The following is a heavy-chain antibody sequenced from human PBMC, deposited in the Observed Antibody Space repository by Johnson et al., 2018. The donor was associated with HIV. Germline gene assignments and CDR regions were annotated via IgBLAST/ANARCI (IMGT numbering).Heavy chain of an antibody. V-gene: IGHV3-66*02. Sequence: VQVVESGGGVVRPGGSLRLSCAASGFTFDDYGMSWVRQAPGKGLEWVSVIYSGGSTYYADSVKGRFTISRDNSKNTLYLQMNSLRAEDTAVYYCARDLGPGDYSGSYSDAFDIWGQGTMVTVSS. J-gene: IGHJ3*02. CDR3: ARDLGPGDYSGSYSDAFDI. D-gene: IGHD1-26*01. CDR1: GFTFDDYG. CDR2: IYSGGST.